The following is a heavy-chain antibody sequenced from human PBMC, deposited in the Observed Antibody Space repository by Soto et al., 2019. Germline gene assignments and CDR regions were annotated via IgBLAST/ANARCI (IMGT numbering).Heavy chain of an antibody. V-gene: IGHV3-23*01. J-gene: IGHJ5*02. CDR2: ISDNGGTT. D-gene: IGHD5-12*01. Sequence: GGSLRLSCAASEFTFSNYAMSWVRQAPGKGLEWVSSISDNGGTTYYADSVKGRFTISRDNSKNTLYLQMNSLRAEDTAVYYCAKDHLRRGSYNWFDPWGQGTLVTVSS. CDR1: EFTFSNYA. CDR3: AKDHLRRGSYNWFDP.